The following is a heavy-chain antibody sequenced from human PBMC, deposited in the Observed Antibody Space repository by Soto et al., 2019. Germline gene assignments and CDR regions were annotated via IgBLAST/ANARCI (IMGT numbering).Heavy chain of an antibody. D-gene: IGHD2-15*01. CDR1: GYTFTGYY. CDR3: ARDGYCSGGSCYSGWFDP. J-gene: IGHJ5*02. CDR2: INPNSGGT. V-gene: IGHV1-2*02. Sequence: ASVKVSCKASGYTFTGYYMHWVRQAPGQGLEWMGWINPNSGGTNYAQKFQGRVTMTRDTSISTAYMELSRLRSDDTAVYYCARDGYCSGGSCYSGWFDPWGQGTLVPVSP.